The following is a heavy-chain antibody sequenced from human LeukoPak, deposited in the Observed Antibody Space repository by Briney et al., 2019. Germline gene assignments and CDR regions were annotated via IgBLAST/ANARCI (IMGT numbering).Heavy chain of an antibody. J-gene: IGHJ5*02. CDR3: ARAHGSGWYGRGFWFDP. V-gene: IGHV4-59*01. D-gene: IGHD6-19*01. Sequence: SETLSLTCTVSGGSISSYYWSWIWQPPGKGLEWIGYIYYSGSTNYNPSLKSRVTISVDTSKNQFSLKLSSVTAADTAVYYCARAHGSGWYGRGFWFDPWGQGTLVTVSS. CDR2: IYYSGST. CDR1: GGSISSYY.